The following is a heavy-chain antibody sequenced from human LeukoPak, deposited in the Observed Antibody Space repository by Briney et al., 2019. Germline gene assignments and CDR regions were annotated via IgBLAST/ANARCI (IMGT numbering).Heavy chain of an antibody. CDR2: INAGNGNT. CDR1: GYTFTSYA. CDR3: ARVPRGYNPYYFDY. Sequence: ASVKVSCKASGYTFTSYAMHWVRQAPGQRLEWMGWINAGNGNTKYSQKLQGRVTITRDTSASTAYMELSSLRSEDTAVYYCARVPRGYNPYYFDYWGQGTLVTVSS. J-gene: IGHJ4*02. D-gene: IGHD5-24*01. V-gene: IGHV1-3*01.